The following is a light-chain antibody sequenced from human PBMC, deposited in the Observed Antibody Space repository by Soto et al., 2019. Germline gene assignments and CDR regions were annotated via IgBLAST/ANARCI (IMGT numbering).Light chain of an antibody. CDR2: DAS. Sequence: EIVLTQSPATLSLSPGERVTLSCRASQSVSSYLAWYQQKPGQAPRLLIYDASNRATGTPARFSGSGSGTEFTLTISSLEPEDFEVYYCQQRSNWPITFGQGTRLEIK. V-gene: IGKV3-11*01. CDR1: QSVSSY. J-gene: IGKJ5*01. CDR3: QQRSNWPIT.